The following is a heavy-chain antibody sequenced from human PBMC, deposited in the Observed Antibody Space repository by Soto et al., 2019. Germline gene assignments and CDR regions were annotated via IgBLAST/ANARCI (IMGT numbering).Heavy chain of an antibody. CDR3: AKGGYSGYDHYYYYYYMDV. CDR1: GFTFSSYG. V-gene: IGHV3-30*18. D-gene: IGHD5-12*01. CDR2: ISYDGSNK. J-gene: IGHJ6*03. Sequence: GGSLRLSCAASGFTFSSYGMHWVRQAPGKGLEWVAVISYDGSNKYYADSVKGRFTISRDNSKNTLYLQMNSLRAEDTAVYYCAKGGYSGYDHYYYYYYMDVWGKGTTVTVSS.